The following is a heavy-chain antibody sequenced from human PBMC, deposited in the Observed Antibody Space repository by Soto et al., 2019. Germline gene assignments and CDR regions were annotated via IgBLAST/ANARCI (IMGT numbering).Heavy chain of an antibody. V-gene: IGHV3-74*01. J-gene: IGHJ4*02. Sequence: EVQLVESGGGSVQPGGSLRLSCVASGITFSGYWMHWVRQVPGKGLVWVARVDSDGSGTSYADSVKGRFTISRDNAKNTLYLQVHSRRVEDTAVYYCATVFEHWGQGIPVTVSS. CDR3: ATVFEH. CDR2: VDSDGSGT. CDR1: GITFSGYW.